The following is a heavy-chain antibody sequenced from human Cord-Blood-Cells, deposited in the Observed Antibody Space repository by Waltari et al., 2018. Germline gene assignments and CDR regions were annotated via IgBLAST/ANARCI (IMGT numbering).Heavy chain of an antibody. Sequence: QVQLVQSGAEVKKPGSSVKVSCKASGGTFSSYAISWVRQAPGKGLGWMGGIIPILGIANYAQKFQGRVTITADKSTSTAYMELSSLRSEDTAVYYCARTKGGYDILTGYSYYYYYYMDVWGKGTTVTVSS. CDR1: GGTFSSYA. CDR2: IIPILGIA. CDR3: ARTKGGYDILTGYSYYYYYYMDV. V-gene: IGHV1-69*10. D-gene: IGHD3-9*01. J-gene: IGHJ6*03.